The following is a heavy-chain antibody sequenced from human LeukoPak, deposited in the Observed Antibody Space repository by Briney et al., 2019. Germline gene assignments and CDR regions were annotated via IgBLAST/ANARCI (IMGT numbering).Heavy chain of an antibody. CDR1: GFTFSSYA. Sequence: GGSLRLSCTASGFTFSSYAMSWVRQAPGKGLGWVSVMSGSGGTTYYADSVKGRFTVSRDNSKSTLYLQMNSHRATDTAVYYCANPNSSGFYFSIRFDYWGQGTPVTVSS. J-gene: IGHJ4*02. CDR3: ANPNSSGFYFSIRFDY. V-gene: IGHV3-23*01. D-gene: IGHD3-22*01. CDR2: MSGSGGTT.